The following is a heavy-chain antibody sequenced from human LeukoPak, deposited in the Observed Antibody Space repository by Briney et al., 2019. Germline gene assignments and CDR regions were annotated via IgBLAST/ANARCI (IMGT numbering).Heavy chain of an antibody. CDR3: ARSIAARADPFDY. CDR1: GYSISSGYY. CDR2: IYYSGST. D-gene: IGHD6-6*01. V-gene: IGHV4-61*01. Sequence: SETLSLTCTVSGYSISSGYYWDWIRQPPGKGLEWIGYIYYSGSTNYNPSLKSRVTISVDTSKNQFSLKLSSVTAADTAVYYCARSIAARADPFDYWGQGTLVTVSS. J-gene: IGHJ4*02.